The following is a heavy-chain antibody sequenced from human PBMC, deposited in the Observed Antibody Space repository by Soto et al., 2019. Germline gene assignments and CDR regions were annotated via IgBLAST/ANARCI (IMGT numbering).Heavy chain of an antibody. CDR2: ISSSGSTI. J-gene: IGHJ4*02. V-gene: IGHV3-11*01. D-gene: IGHD2-15*01. CDR3: ARDGIYCSGGSCYPAFVTY. Sequence: GGSLRLSCAASGFTFSDYYMSWIRQAPGKGLEWVSYISSSGSTIYYADSVKGRFTISRDNAKNSLYLQMNSLRAEDTAVYYCARDGIYCSGGSCYPAFVTYWGQGTLVTVSS. CDR1: GFTFSDYY.